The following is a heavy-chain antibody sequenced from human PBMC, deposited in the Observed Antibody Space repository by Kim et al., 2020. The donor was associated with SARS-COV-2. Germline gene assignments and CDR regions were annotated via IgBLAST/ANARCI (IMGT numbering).Heavy chain of an antibody. D-gene: IGHD4-17*01. J-gene: IGHJ4*02. V-gene: IGHV3-33*01. Sequence: GGSLRLSCAASGFTFSSYGMHWVRQAPGKGLEWVAVIWYDGSSKYYADSVKGRFTISRDNSKNTLYLQMNSLRAEDTAVYYCARDRYRTTVTGATDYWGQGTLVTVSS. CDR1: GFTFSSYG. CDR3: ARDRYRTTVTGATDY. CDR2: IWYDGSSK.